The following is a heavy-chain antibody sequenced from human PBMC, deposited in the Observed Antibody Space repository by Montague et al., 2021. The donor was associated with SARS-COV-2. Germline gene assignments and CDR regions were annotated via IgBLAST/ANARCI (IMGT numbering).Heavy chain of an antibody. V-gene: IGHV4-39*01. J-gene: IGHJ3*02. Sequence: SETLSLTCTVSGGSITRSYYWGWIRQPPGKGLVWVGNIYYSGTTFFNQSLESRVTISVDASKNQFSLNLTSVTAADTAVYYCARPLVRGVPKAFDIWGQGALVIVSS. D-gene: IGHD3-10*01. CDR2: IYYSGTT. CDR3: ARPLVRGVPKAFDI. CDR1: GGSITRSYY.